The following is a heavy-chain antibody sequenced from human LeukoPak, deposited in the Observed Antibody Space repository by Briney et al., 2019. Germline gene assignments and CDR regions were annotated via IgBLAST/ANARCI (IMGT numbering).Heavy chain of an antibody. CDR1: GGSISSYY. D-gene: IGHD6-25*01. CDR3: ARGGSGFDY. Sequence: NPSETLSLTCTVSGGSISSYYWSWIRQPPGKGLEWIGYIYYSGSTNYNPSLKSRVTISVDTSKNQFSLKLSSVTAADTAVYYCARGGSGFDYWGQGTLVTVSS. CDR2: IYYSGST. J-gene: IGHJ4*02. V-gene: IGHV4-59*01.